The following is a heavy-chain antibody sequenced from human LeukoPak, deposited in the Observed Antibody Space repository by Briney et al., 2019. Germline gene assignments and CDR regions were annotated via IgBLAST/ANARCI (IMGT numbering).Heavy chain of an antibody. CDR3: ARGRDSSTYYSGPGDY. V-gene: IGHV1-18*01. D-gene: IGHD3-22*01. CDR2: ISAYNGNT. CDR1: GYTFTSYG. Sequence: ASVKVSCKASGYTFTSYGISWVRQAPGQGLEWMGWISAYNGNTNYAQKFQGRVTMTRDTSISTAYMELSSLRSDDTAVYYCARGRDSSTYYSGPGDYWGQGTLVTVSS. J-gene: IGHJ4*02.